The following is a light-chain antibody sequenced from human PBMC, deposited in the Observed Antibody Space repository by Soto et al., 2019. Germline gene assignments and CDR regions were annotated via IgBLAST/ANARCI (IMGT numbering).Light chain of an antibody. V-gene: IGLV2-14*01. CDR1: SSDVGSYNY. CDR3: SSYTTRTTLYV. CDR2: EVS. Sequence: QSVLTQPASVSGSPGQSITISCTGTSSDVGSYNYVSWYQLHPGKAPKPMIYEVSNRPSGVSNRFSGSKSGDTASLTISGLHAEDEADYYCSSYTTRTTLYVFGTGTKVTVL. J-gene: IGLJ1*01.